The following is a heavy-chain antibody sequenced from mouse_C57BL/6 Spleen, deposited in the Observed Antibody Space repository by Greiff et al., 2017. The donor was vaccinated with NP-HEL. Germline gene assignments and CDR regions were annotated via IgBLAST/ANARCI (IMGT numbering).Heavy chain of an antibody. D-gene: IGHD3-2*02. CDR1: GYTFTDYN. V-gene: IGHV1-18*01. J-gene: IGHJ4*01. Sequence: VQLKESGPELVKPGASVKIPCKASGYTFTDYNMDWVKQSHGKSLEWIGDINPNNGGTIYNQKFKGKATLTVDKSSSTAYMELRSLTSEDTAVYYCARDSSGYRGYAMDYWGQGTSVTVSS. CDR3: ARDSSGYRGYAMDY. CDR2: INPNNGGT.